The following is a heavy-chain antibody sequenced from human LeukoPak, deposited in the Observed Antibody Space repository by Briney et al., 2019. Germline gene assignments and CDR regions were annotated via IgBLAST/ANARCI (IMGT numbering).Heavy chain of an antibody. CDR3: ARDGRSRVLRRAYYYYGMDV. Sequence: GGSLRLSCAASGFTFSDYYMSWTRQAPGKGLEWVSYISSSSSYTNYADSVKGRFTISRDNAKNSLYLQMNSLRAEDTAVYYCARDGRSRVLRRAYYYYGMDVWSQGRTVTV. D-gene: IGHD5-12*01. V-gene: IGHV3-11*06. J-gene: IGHJ6*02. CDR1: GFTFSDYY. CDR2: ISSSSSYT.